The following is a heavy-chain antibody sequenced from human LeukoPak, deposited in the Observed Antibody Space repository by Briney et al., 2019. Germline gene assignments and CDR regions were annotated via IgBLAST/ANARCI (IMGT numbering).Heavy chain of an antibody. CDR3: AKAINTATFDAFDI. CDR2: ISYDGSNK. CDR1: GFTFSSYA. Sequence: GGSLRLSCAASGFTFSSYAMHWVRQAPGKGLEWVAVISYDGSNKYYADSVKGRFTISRDNSKNTLYLQMNNLRVEDTAVYYCAKAINTATFDAFDIWGQGTMLTVSS. V-gene: IGHV3-30-3*01. D-gene: IGHD4-17*01. J-gene: IGHJ3*02.